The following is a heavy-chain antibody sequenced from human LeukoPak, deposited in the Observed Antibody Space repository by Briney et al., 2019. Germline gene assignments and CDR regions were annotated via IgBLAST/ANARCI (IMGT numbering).Heavy chain of an antibody. D-gene: IGHD3-9*01. CDR2: IYYTGST. Sequence: PSETLSLTCTVSGGSVSSTEFYWGWIRQPPGKGLQWIGNIYYTGSTYYNPSLNCRVAMSVDTSQNQFSLKMASVTAADTAVYYCARLSKGRYFDYIFDNWGQGTLVTVSS. CDR1: GGSVSSTEFY. J-gene: IGHJ4*02. CDR3: ARLSKGRYFDYIFDN. V-gene: IGHV4-39*01.